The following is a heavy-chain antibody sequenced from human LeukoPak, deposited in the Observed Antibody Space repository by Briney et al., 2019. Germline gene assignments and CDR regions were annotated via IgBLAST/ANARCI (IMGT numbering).Heavy chain of an antibody. CDR1: GYTFTSYA. CDR3: ARGRDGSSWYDYFDY. CDR2: INAGNGNT. V-gene: IGHV1-3*01. D-gene: IGHD6-13*01. Sequence: PGASVKVSCKASGYTFTSYAMHWVRQAPGQRLEWMGWINAGNGNTKYSQKFQGRVTITRDTSASTAYMELSSLRSEDTAVYYCARGRDGSSWYDYFDYWGQGTLVTVSS. J-gene: IGHJ4*02.